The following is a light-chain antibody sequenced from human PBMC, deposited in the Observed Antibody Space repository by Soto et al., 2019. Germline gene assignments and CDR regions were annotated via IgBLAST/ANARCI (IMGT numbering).Light chain of an antibody. CDR1: QSVYDKDDGNTY. CDR2: ALS. Sequence: DVVMSQTPLSLPITPCKPASISCRTSQSVYDKDDGNTYLDWYQQKPGQSPQLLIYALSYRASGVPDRFSGSGSGTEFTLTISSLQPDDSATYYCQQYHSFSFTFGRGTKVDIK. CDR3: QQYHSFSFT. V-gene: IGKV2-40*01. J-gene: IGKJ2*01.